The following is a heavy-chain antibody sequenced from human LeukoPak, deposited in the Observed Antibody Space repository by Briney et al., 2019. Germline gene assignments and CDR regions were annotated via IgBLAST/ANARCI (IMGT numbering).Heavy chain of an antibody. CDR1: GGSISSYY. J-gene: IGHJ4*02. CDR2: IYYSGST. CDR3: ARRYYDSSGYLRYYFDY. Sequence: SETLPLTCTVSGGSISSYYWSWIRQPPGKGLEWIGYIYYSGSTNYNPSLKSRVTISVDTSKNQFSLKLSSVTAADTAVYYCARRYYDSSGYLRYYFDYWGQGTLVTVSS. V-gene: IGHV4-59*08. D-gene: IGHD3-22*01.